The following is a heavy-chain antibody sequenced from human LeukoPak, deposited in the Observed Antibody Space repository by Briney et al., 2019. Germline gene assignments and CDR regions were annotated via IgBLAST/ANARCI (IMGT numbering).Heavy chain of an antibody. Sequence: ASVKVSCKASGYTLTGYYMHWVRQAPGQGLQWMGWINPNTGDTNFAQNFQGRVTMTRDTSINTAYMDLSNLRSDDTAVYYCARAMNSTYYDFWSGPPIYYYYGMDVWGQGTTVTVSS. V-gene: IGHV1-2*02. CDR3: ARAMNSTYYDFWSGPPIYYYYGMDV. CDR1: GYTLTGYY. CDR2: INPNTGDT. J-gene: IGHJ6*02. D-gene: IGHD3-3*01.